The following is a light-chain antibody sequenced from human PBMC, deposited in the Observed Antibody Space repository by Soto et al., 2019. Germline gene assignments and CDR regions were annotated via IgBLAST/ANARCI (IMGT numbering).Light chain of an antibody. CDR2: DAS. V-gene: IGKV1-33*01. J-gene: IGKJ3*01. CDR3: QQYDHLPFT. CDR1: QDISNY. Sequence: DIQMTQSPSSLSASVRDRVTITCQASQDISNYLNLYQQKPGKAPKLLICDASNLEPGVPSRFSGSGSGTDFTFTISSLQPEDIATYYCQQYDHLPFTFGPGTKVDIK.